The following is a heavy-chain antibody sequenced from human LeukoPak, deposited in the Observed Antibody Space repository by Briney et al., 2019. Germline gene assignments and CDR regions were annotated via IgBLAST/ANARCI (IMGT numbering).Heavy chain of an antibody. CDR3: ARPALYCSSTVCPPYMDV. J-gene: IGHJ6*03. CDR1: GYTFTGDW. V-gene: IGHV5-51*01. CDR2: IYPGDSDT. Sequence: GESLKISCKASGYTFTGDWIGWVRQMPGKGLEWMGIIYPGDSDTKYNAPFQGQVTISADKSISTACLQWGSLKASDTATYYCARPALYCSSTVCPPYMDVWGKGTTVTVSS. D-gene: IGHD2-2*01.